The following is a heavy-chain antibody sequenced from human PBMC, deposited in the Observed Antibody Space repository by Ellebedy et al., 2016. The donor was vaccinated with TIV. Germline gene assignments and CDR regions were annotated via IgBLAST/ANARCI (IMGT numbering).Heavy chain of an antibody. D-gene: IGHD2-15*01. CDR1: GGTFSSYA. CDR2: IIPILGIA. CDR3: ARDQSSGGSRGPAVSPFDY. V-gene: IGHV1-69*10. Sequence: AASVKVSCKASGGTFSSYAISWVRQAPGQGLEWMGGIIPILGIANYAQKFQGRVTITADKSTSTAYMELSSLRSEDTAVYYCARDQSSGGSRGPAVSPFDYWGQGILVTVSS. J-gene: IGHJ4*02.